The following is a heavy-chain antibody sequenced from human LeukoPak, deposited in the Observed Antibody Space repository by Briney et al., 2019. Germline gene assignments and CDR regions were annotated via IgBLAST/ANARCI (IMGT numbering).Heavy chain of an antibody. CDR1: GFTFSSYG. D-gene: IGHD3-10*01. CDR3: ARGTRGPLVRRITIFDY. Sequence: GRSLRLSCAASGFTFSSYGMHWVRQAPGKGLEWVAVIWYDGSNKYYADSVKGRFTISRDNSKNTLYLQMNSLRAEDTAVYYCARGTRGPLVRRITIFDYWGQGTLVTVSS. J-gene: IGHJ4*02. V-gene: IGHV3-33*01. CDR2: IWYDGSNK.